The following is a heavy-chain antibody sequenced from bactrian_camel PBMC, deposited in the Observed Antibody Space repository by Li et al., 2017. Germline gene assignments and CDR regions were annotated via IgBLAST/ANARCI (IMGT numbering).Heavy chain of an antibody. J-gene: IGHJ4*01. V-gene: IGHV3S6*01. CDR3: AADTNVRPRCGIDQPDQTDHKF. CDR2: ISIHSGKT. CDR1: GFTYLRNC. Sequence: HVQLVESGGGSVQAGGSLRLSCAADGFTYLRNCMGWFRQAPGKEREGVAGISIHSGKTYYPDSVRGRFTISQDSAKTTLYLDVSNLEPEDTATYYCAADTNVRPRCGIDQPDQTDHKFWGRGTQVTVS.